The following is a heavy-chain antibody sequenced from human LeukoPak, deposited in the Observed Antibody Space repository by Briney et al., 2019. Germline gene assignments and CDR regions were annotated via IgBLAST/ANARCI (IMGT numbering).Heavy chain of an antibody. J-gene: IGHJ4*02. V-gene: IGHV3-7*03. D-gene: IGHD3-3*01. CDR3: ARDQYDTWSRRGNFDS. CDR2: IKLDGSEK. Sequence: GGSLRLSCVASGFTFGKYWMSWVRQAPGKGLEWVADIKLDGSEKNYVDSVKGRFTISRDNTKNSLYLQMNSLRVEDTAVFYCARDQYDTWSRRGNFDSWGQGTLVIVSS. CDR1: GFTFGKYW.